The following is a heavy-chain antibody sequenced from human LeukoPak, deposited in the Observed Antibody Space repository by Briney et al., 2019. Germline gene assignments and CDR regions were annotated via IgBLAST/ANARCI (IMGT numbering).Heavy chain of an antibody. CDR3: ARDDIPGSFDI. V-gene: IGHV4-39*07. CDR1: GGSISSSSYY. Sequence: SETLSLTCTVSGGSISSSSYYWGWIRQPPGKGLEWIGSIYYSGSTYYNPSLKSRVTISVDTSKNQFSLKLSSVTAADTAVYYCARDDIPGSFDIWGQGTMVTVSS. D-gene: IGHD3-9*01. J-gene: IGHJ3*02. CDR2: IYYSGST.